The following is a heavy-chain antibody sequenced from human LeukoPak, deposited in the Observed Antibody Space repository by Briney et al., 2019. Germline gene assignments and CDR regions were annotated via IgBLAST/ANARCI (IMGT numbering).Heavy chain of an antibody. D-gene: IGHD1-26*01. CDR3: AREPERSGRPG. J-gene: IGHJ4*02. Sequence: SETLSLTCTVSGGSISSGDYYWSWIRQPPGKGLEWIGYIYYSGSTYYNPSLKSRVTISVDTSKNQFSLKLSSVTAADTAVYYCAREPERSGRPGWGQGTLVTVSS. CDR2: IYYSGST. CDR1: GGSISSGDYY. V-gene: IGHV4-30-4*01.